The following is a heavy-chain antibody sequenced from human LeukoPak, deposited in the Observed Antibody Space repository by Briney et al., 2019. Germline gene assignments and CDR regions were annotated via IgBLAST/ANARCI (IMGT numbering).Heavy chain of an antibody. CDR1: GGSFSGYY. J-gene: IGHJ5*02. V-gene: IGHV4-59*01. D-gene: IGHD6-6*01. CDR3: ARDLGSGIAARPEGFDP. CDR2: IYYSGST. Sequence: SETLSLTCAVYGGSFSGYYWSWIRQPPGKGLEWIGYIYYSGSTNYNPSLKSRVTISVDTSKNQFSLKLSSVTAADTAVYYCARDLGSGIAARPEGFDPWGQGTLVTVSS.